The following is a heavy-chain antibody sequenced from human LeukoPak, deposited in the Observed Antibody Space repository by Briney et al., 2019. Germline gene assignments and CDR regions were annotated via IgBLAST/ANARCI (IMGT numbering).Heavy chain of an antibody. CDR3: ASTYDSSGYYAQGY. CDR1: GYTCTSYG. CDR2: ISAYNGNT. D-gene: IGHD3-22*01. J-gene: IGHJ4*02. V-gene: IGHV1-18*01. Sequence: ASVKVSCKASGYTCTSYGISWVRQAPGQGLEWMGWISAYNGNTNYAQKLQGRVTMTTDTSTSTAYMELRSLRSDDTAVYYCASTYDSSGYYAQGYWGQGTLVTVSS.